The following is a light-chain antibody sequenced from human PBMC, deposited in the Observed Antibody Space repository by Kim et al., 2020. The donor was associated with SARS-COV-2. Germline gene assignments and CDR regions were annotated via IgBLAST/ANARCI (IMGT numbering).Light chain of an antibody. CDR2: AAS. V-gene: IGKV1-27*01. CDR3: QKYDKGPFT. CDR1: QGISDY. Sequence: DIQMTQSPASLSLSVGDRVTISCRASQGISDYLAWYQQKPGKVPRLLIYAASTLQTGVPSRFSGSGSGTDFTLTISSLQPEDVATYYCQKYDKGPFTFGQGTKVDIK. J-gene: IGKJ1*01.